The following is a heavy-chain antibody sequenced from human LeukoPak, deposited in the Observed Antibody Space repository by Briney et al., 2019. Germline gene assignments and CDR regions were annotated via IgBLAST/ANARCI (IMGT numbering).Heavy chain of an antibody. CDR3: ARGQLRFLI. CDR1: GGSFSGYY. Sequence: PPETLSLTCAVYGGSFSGYYWSWIRQPPGKGLEWIGEINHSGSTNYNPSLKSRVTISVDTSKNQFSLKLSSVTAADTAVYYCARGQLRFLIWGQGTMVTVSS. V-gene: IGHV4-34*01. D-gene: IGHD3-3*01. CDR2: INHSGST. J-gene: IGHJ3*02.